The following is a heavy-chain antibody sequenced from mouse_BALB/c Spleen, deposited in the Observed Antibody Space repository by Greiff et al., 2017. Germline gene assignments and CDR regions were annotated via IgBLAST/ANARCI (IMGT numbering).Heavy chain of an antibody. J-gene: IGHJ4*01. V-gene: IGHV3-8*02. CDR1: GDSITSGY. CDR3: ASHYYGSRSYAMDY. D-gene: IGHD1-1*01. Sequence: EVKLMESGPSLVKPSQTLSLTCSVTGDSITSGYWNWIRKFPGNKLEYMGYISYSGSTYYNPSLKSRISITRDTSKNQYYLQLNSVTTEDTATYYCASHYYGSRSYAMDYWGQGTSVTVSS. CDR2: ISYSGST.